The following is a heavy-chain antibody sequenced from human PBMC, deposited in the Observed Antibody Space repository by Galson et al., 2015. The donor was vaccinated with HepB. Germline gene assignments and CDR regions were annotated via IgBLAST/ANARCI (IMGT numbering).Heavy chain of an antibody. CDR1: GFTFRNYA. D-gene: IGHD3-16*01. V-gene: IGHV3-21*01. CDR2: VSSLGSYT. CDR3: ARAWVDQGLDWFDP. J-gene: IGHJ5*02. Sequence: SLRLSCAGSGFTFRNYAMHWVRQAPGKGLEWVSYVSSLGSYTYYADSVKGRFTLYRDNAKNSLYLQMDTLTTEDTAVYYCARAWVDQGLDWFDPWGKGTLVSVSS.